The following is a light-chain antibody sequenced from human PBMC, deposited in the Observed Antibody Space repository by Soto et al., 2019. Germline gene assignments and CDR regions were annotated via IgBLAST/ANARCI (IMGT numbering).Light chain of an antibody. CDR3: QQYGSTPT. CDR2: GAS. Sequence: EIVLTQSPGTLSLSPGERATLSCRASQSVSSSYLAWYQQKPGQAPRLLIYGASSRATGIPDRFSGSGSGKDFTLTISRLEPEDFAVYYGQQYGSTPTFGGGTKVEIK. CDR1: QSVSSSY. V-gene: IGKV3-20*01. J-gene: IGKJ4*01.